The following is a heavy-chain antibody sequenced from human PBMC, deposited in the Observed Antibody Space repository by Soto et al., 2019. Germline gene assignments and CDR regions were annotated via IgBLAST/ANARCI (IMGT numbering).Heavy chain of an antibody. CDR3: ATPQYFDSSGPDYYFDY. D-gene: IGHD3-22*01. CDR2: IIPVFDTT. Sequence: QVQLVQSGAEVKKPGSSVKVSCTSSGGTFSNFAINWVRQAPGQGLEWMGGIIPVFDTTNYAPNFQGRVTITADESTSTAYMELSSLRSEDTAVYYCATPQYFDSSGPDYYFDYWGQGTLVTVSS. CDR1: GGTFSNFA. V-gene: IGHV1-69*01. J-gene: IGHJ4*02.